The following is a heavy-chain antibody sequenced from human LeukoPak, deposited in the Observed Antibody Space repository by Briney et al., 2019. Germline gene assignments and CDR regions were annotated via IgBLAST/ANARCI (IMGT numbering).Heavy chain of an antibody. V-gene: IGHV3-74*01. D-gene: IGHD5-24*01. CDR1: GFTFSSYW. CDR3: ASAPTGWLQTGGGY. J-gene: IGHJ4*02. Sequence: GGSLRLSRAASGFTFSSYWMHWVRQAPGKGLVWVSRINSDGSSTSYADSVKGRFTISRDNAKNTLYLQMNSLRAENTAVYYCASAPTGWLQTGGGYWGQGTLVTVSS. CDR2: INSDGSST.